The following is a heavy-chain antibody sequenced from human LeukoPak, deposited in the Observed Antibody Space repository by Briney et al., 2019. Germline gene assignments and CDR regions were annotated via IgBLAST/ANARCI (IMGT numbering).Heavy chain of an antibody. CDR3: AKRYSSSWNIDS. V-gene: IGHV3-30*18. Sequence: GGSLRLSCVASGFTFSSYGMHWVRQAPGKGLEWVAVISNDGNNKYYADSVKGRFTISRDNSKNTLYLRMNSLRAEDTAVYYCAKRYSSSWNIDSWGQGTLVTVSS. D-gene: IGHD6-13*01. CDR1: GFTFSSYG. CDR2: ISNDGNNK. J-gene: IGHJ4*02.